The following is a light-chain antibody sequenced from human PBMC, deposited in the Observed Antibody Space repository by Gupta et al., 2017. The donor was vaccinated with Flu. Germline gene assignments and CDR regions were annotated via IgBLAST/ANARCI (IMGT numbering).Light chain of an antibody. J-gene: IGLJ2*01. CDR1: NIGRKS. CDR3: QVWDSSSDHPVV. CDR2: DDN. Sequence: GDNIGRKSVSWYQQRPGQAPVLVIYDDNVRPSGIPARFSGSNSGDTATLTILRVEAGDEADFYCQVWDSSSDHPVVFGGGTNLAVL. V-gene: IGLV3-21*01.